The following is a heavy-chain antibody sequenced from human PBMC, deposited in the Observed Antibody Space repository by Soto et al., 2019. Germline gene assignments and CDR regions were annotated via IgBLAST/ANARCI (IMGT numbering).Heavy chain of an antibody. D-gene: IGHD3-3*01. CDR3: ASGITIFGETFYYYYGMDV. J-gene: IGHJ6*02. Sequence: SETLSLTCAVSGYSISSGYYWGWIRQPPGKGMEWIGSTYHSGSTYYNPSLKSRVTISVDTSKNQFSLKLSSVTAADTSVYYCASGITIFGETFYYYYGMDVWGQGTTVT. CDR1: GYSISSGYY. V-gene: IGHV4-38-2*01. CDR2: TYHSGST.